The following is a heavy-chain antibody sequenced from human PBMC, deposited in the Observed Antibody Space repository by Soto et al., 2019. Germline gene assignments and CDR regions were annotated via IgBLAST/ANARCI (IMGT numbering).Heavy chain of an antibody. J-gene: IGHJ4*02. V-gene: IGHV4-39*01. CDR3: ATTRGLAVGGSFDY. CDR2: FYDGNT. D-gene: IGHD3-10*01. Sequence: SETLSLTCIVSGGSIARRSSYWAWIRQPPGKGLEWVGTFYDGNTYHNPSLRSRITIAVDTSKNQFSLKLNSVAAADTAFYYCATTRGLAVGGSFDYWGQGMLVTVSS. CDR1: GGSIARRSSY.